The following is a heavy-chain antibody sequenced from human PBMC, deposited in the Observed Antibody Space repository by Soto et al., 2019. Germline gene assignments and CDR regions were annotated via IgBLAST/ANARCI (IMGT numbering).Heavy chain of an antibody. CDR1: GYTFTSYD. CDR2: MNPNSGNT. CDR3: ARGRGPVSVITGTDY. D-gene: IGHD1-20*01. V-gene: IGHV1-8*01. Sequence: ASVKVSCKASGYTFTSYDINWVRQATGQGLEWMGWMNPNSGNTGYAQKFQGRVTMTRSTSISTAYMELNSLRSEDTALYYCARGRGPVSVITGTDYWGQGTLVTVSS. J-gene: IGHJ4*02.